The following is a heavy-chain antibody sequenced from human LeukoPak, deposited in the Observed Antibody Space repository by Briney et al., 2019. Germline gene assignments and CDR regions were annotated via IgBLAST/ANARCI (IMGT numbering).Heavy chain of an antibody. Sequence: GGSLRLSCAASGFTFSSYGMNWVRQAPGKGLEWVAVISYDGSNKYYGDSVKGRFTISRDNSKNTLYLQMKSLRTEDTAVYYCAKTYSGSYGGGDVFDIWGQGTMVTVSA. D-gene: IGHD1-26*01. CDR2: ISYDGSNK. CDR1: GFTFSSYG. V-gene: IGHV3-30*18. CDR3: AKTYSGSYGGGDVFDI. J-gene: IGHJ3*02.